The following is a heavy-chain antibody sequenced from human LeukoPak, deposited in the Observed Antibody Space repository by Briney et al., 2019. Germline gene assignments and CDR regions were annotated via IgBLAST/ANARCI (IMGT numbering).Heavy chain of an antibody. CDR3: ARGGATMVRGVTYYYYYYMDV. D-gene: IGHD3-10*01. V-gene: IGHV1-8*02. J-gene: IGHJ6*03. Sequence: GASVKVSCKASGYTFTSYDINWVRQVTGQGLEWMGWMNPNSGNTGYAQKFQGRVTMTRNTSISTAYMELSSLRSEDTAVYYCARGGATMVRGVTYYYYYYMDVWGKGTTVTISS. CDR1: GYTFTSYD. CDR2: MNPNSGNT.